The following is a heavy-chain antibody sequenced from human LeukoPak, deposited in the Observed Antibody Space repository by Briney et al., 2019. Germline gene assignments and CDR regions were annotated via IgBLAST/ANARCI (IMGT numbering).Heavy chain of an antibody. CDR2: LYNSGST. CDR1: GGSISSYY. J-gene: IGHJ4*02. Sequence: SETLSLTCTVSGGSISSYYWSWIRQPPGKGLEWIGHLYNSGSTNYNPSLQSRVTISVDTSKNQFSLRLRSVTAADTAVYYCARAVADKTFDYWGPGTLVTVSS. V-gene: IGHV4-59*08. CDR3: ARAVADKTFDY.